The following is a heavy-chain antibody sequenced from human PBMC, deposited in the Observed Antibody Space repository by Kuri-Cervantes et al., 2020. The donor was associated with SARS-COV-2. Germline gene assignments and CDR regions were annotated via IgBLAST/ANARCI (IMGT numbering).Heavy chain of an antibody. D-gene: IGHD3-22*01. Sequence: GSLRLSCAVSGGSISSSNWWSWVRQPPGKGLEWIGEIYHSGSTNYNPSLKSRVTISVDKSKNQFSLKLSSVTAADTAVYYCARVKYYDSSGYLYWYFDLWGRGTLVTVSS. V-gene: IGHV4-4*02. CDR3: ARVKYYDSSGYLYWYFDL. CDR2: IYHSGST. J-gene: IGHJ2*01. CDR1: GGSISSSNW.